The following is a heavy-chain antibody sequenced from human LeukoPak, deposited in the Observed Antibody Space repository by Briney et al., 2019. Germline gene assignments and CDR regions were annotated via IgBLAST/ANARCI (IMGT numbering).Heavy chain of an antibody. D-gene: IGHD1-26*01. CDR2: MNPNSGNT. CDR3: ALGSYYGSDFDY. CDR1: GYAFTSYD. Sequence: ASVKVSCKASGYAFTSYDINWVRQATGQGLEWMGWMNPNSGNTGYAQKFQGRVTMTRNTSISTAYMELSSLRSEDTAVYYCALGSYYGSDFDYWGQGTLVTVSS. J-gene: IGHJ4*02. V-gene: IGHV1-8*01.